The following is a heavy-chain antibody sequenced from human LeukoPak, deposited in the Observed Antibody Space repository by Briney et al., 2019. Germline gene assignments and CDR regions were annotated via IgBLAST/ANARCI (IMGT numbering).Heavy chain of an antibody. CDR2: IYYTGRT. D-gene: IGHD5-18*01. Sequence: SETLSLTCSVSGDFISTSHNYWGWIRQPPGEGLEWIATIYYTGRTYYNPSLNSRLTISIDTSTNQFSLNLSSVTAADTAVYYCARDLRTSWIQLWNSFDYWGQGTLVTVSS. V-gene: IGHV4-39*02. J-gene: IGHJ4*02. CDR1: GDFISTSHNY. CDR3: ARDLRTSWIQLWNSFDY.